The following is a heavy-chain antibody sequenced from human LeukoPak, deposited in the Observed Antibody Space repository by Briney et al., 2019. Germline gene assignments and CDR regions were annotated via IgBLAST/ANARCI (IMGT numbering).Heavy chain of an antibody. J-gene: IGHJ5*02. Sequence: PSETLSLTCTVSGGSISSSSYYWGWIRQPPGKGLEWIGSIYYSGSTYYNPSLKSRVTISVDTSKNQFSLKLSSVTAADTAVYYCARDLFRIAARPGLDDPNTPRDQNWFDPWGQGTLVTVSS. CDR2: IYYSGST. D-gene: IGHD6-6*01. CDR3: ARDLFRIAARPGLDDPNTPRDQNWFDP. V-gene: IGHV4-39*07. CDR1: GGSISSSSYY.